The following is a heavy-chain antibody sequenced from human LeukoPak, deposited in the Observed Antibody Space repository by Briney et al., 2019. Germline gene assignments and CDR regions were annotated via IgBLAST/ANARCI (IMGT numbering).Heavy chain of an antibody. J-gene: IGHJ4*02. D-gene: IGHD6-6*01. CDR3: TKDRGKYSSSSGLDY. V-gene: IGHV3-9*03. CDR2: IGGNSGNI. Sequence: GGSLRLSCVASGLTFADYAMHWVRQAPGQGLEWVSSIGGNSGNIGYAASVKGRFTISRDNAKNSLYLQMNSLRAEDMALYYCTKDRGKYSSSSGLDYWGQGTLVTVSS. CDR1: GLTFADYA.